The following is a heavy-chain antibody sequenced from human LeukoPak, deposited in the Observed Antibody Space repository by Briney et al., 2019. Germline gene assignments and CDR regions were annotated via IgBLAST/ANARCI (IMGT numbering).Heavy chain of an antibody. Sequence: SETLSLTCAVYGGSFSGYYWSGIRQPPGKGLEWIGEINHSGSTNYNPSLKSRVTISVDTSKNQFSLKLSSVTAADTAVYYCARLRFLEWLSGLPLFDPWGQGTLVTVSS. V-gene: IGHV4-34*01. D-gene: IGHD3-3*01. CDR2: INHSGST. CDR1: GGSFSGYY. CDR3: ARLRFLEWLSGLPLFDP. J-gene: IGHJ5*02.